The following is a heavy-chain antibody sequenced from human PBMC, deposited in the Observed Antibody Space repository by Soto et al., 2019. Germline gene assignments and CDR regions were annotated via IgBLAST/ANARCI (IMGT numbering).Heavy chain of an antibody. CDR1: GFTFSNYA. CDR2: ISENGGST. J-gene: IGHJ4*02. Sequence: EVQLLESGGGLVQAGGSLRLSCAASGFTFSNYALSWVRQAPGKGLEWVSGISENGGSTFYADSVRGRFTISRDNSKNSLYLQMTSLRAEDTAVYYCASRNYYDTTGFYMYYYFDFWGQGTLVTVSS. D-gene: IGHD3-22*01. CDR3: ASRNYYDTTGFYMYYYFDF. V-gene: IGHV3-23*01.